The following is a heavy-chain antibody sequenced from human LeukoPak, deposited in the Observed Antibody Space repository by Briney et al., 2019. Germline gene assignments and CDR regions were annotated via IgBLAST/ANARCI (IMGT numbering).Heavy chain of an antibody. Sequence: ASVKVSCKASGYTFTGYYMHWVRQAPGQGLEWMGWINPNSGGTNYAQKFQGRVTTTRDTSISTAYMELSRLRSDDTAVYYCARVGAAAGTYFDYWGQGTLVTVSS. D-gene: IGHD6-13*01. CDR1: GYTFTGYY. J-gene: IGHJ4*02. V-gene: IGHV1-2*02. CDR2: INPNSGGT. CDR3: ARVGAAAGTYFDY.